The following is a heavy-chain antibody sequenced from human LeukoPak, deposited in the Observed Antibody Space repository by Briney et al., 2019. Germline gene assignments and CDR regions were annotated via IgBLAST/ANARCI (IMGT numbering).Heavy chain of an antibody. J-gene: IGHJ4*02. CDR2: IYSGGYT. D-gene: IGHD5-24*01. CDR3: ARENGYKVFDY. CDR1: GFTVSSSY. Sequence: GGSLRLSCAASGFTVSSSYMIWVRQAPGKGLEWVSVIYSGGYTYYADSVKGRFTISRDHSKNTLYLQTDSLRAEDTAVYYCARENGYKVFDYWGQGTLVTVSS. V-gene: IGHV3-53*01.